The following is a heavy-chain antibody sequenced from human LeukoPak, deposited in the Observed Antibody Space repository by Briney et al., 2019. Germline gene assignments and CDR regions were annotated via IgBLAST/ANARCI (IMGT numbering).Heavy chain of an antibody. CDR1: GFTFGDHA. D-gene: IGHD5-18*01. V-gene: IGHV3-49*04. CDR3: TRGPIHLWLHNGMDV. CDR2: IRSKAYRGTT. J-gene: IGHJ6*02. Sequence: GGSLRLSCTTSGFTFGDHAMSWVRQAPGKGLEWVGFIRSKAYRGTTEYAASVEDRFTISRDYSKSIAYLQMDSLTSEDTAVYYCTRGPIHLWLHNGMDVWGQGTTVTVSS.